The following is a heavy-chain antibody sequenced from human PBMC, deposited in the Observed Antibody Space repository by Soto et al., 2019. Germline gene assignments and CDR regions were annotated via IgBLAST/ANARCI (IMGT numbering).Heavy chain of an antibody. CDR1: GLSFSDYW. J-gene: IGHJ4*02. Sequence: EVRLAESGGGLVQPGGSLRLSCVASGLSFSDYWIHWVRQAPGKGLIWVSGIRSGGDTDYADSVKGRFTISRDNAKNTVYLRMNNLRADATAVYYCGRVDWNAGADWGQGTLVTVSS. V-gene: IGHV3-74*01. CDR3: GRVDWNAGAD. CDR2: IRSGGDT. D-gene: IGHD1-1*01.